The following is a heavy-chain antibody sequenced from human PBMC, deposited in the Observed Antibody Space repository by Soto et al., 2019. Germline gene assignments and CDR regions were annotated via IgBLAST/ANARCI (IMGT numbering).Heavy chain of an antibody. Sequence: SAILSFPCAFYGASLQGSYWSGFRQSPGKGLEWIGEINHGGSTNYNPSLKSRVTLSVDMSKNQFSLKLSSVTAADTAVYYCARGNDSYGSSDFESWGQGTMVTVS. D-gene: IGHD5-18*01. V-gene: IGHV4-34*01. CDR1: GASLQGSY. CDR3: ARGNDSYGSSDFES. J-gene: IGHJ3*02. CDR2: INHGGST.